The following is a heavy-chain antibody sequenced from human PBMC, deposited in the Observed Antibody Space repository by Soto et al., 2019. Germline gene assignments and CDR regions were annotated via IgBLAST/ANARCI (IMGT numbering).Heavy chain of an antibody. J-gene: IGHJ4*02. Sequence: EVQLVESGGGLVKPGGSLRLSCAASGFIVSNAWVNCVRQAPGKGLEWVGRIKSETDGGATDYGTPVEGRFTISRDDSKSTLYLQMNSLKTEDTAVYYCTTDKSYWGQGTLVTVSA. CDR2: IKSETDGGAT. V-gene: IGHV3-15*07. CDR3: TTDKSY. CDR1: GFIVSNAW.